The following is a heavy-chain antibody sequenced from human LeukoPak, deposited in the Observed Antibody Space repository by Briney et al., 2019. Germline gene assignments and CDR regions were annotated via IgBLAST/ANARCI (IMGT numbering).Heavy chain of an antibody. CDR3: ARAGGSVGWYGTIDS. Sequence: SQTLSLTCTVSGGSISSGSYYWTWIRQPAGKGLEWIGHLYTSGTTSYNPSLPRRVTISAATSKHQFSLRLTSVTAADTGVYYCARAGGSVGWYGTIDSWGQGTLVTVSS. D-gene: IGHD6-19*01. CDR2: LYTSGTT. J-gene: IGHJ4*02. V-gene: IGHV4-61*09. CDR1: GGSISSGSYY.